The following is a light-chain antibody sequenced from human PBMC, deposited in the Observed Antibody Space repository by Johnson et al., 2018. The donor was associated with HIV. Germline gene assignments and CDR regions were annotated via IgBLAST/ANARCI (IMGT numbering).Light chain of an antibody. Sequence: QLVLTQPPSVSAAPGQMVTISCSGSSSNIGNNYVSWYQQLPGTAPKLLIYENNKRPSGIPDRFSGSKSGTSATLGITGLQTGDEADYYCGTWDSSLSARVFGTGTKVTVL. CDR3: GTWDSSLSARV. J-gene: IGLJ1*01. CDR2: ENN. V-gene: IGLV1-51*02. CDR1: SSNIGNNY.